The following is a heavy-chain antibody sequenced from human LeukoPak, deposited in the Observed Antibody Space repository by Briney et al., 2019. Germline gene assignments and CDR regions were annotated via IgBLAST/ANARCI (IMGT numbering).Heavy chain of an antibody. V-gene: IGHV4-59*08. CDR2: IYHSGST. CDR3: ARHLADIVVVPAAITWFDP. Sequence: SETLSLTCTVSGGSISSYYWSWIRQPPGKGLEWIGSIYHSGSTYYNPSLKSRVTISVDTSKNQFSLKLSSVTAADTAVYYCARHLADIVVVPAAITWFDPWGQGTLVTVSS. CDR1: GGSISSYY. D-gene: IGHD2-2*01. J-gene: IGHJ5*02.